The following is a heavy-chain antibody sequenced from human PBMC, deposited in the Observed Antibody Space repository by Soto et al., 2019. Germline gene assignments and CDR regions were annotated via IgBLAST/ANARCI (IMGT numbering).Heavy chain of an antibody. J-gene: IGHJ5*02. D-gene: IGHD3-22*01. CDR1: GGSISSSNW. V-gene: IGHV4-4*02. CDR3: ARVDYYDSRGYYRYNWFDP. Sequence: PSETLSLTCAVSGGSISSSNWWSWVRQPPGKGLEWIGEIYHSGSTNYNPSLKSRVTISVDKSKNQFSLKLRSVTAADTAVYYCARVDYYDSRGYYRYNWFDPWGQGTLVPVSS. CDR2: IYHSGST.